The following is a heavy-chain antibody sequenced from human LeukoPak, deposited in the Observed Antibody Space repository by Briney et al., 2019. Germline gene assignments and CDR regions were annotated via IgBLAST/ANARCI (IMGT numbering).Heavy chain of an antibody. D-gene: IGHD3-10*01. J-gene: IGHJ6*03. CDR3: VKFRGIQHYNYHMDV. Sequence: PGRSLRLSCAASGLTLNDHAMHWVRQAPGKGLEWVSGIYWNSDRIDYADSVKGRFTISRDNSKNTLSLQMNSLRAEDAAVYYCVKFRGIQHYNYHMDVWGKGTTVTVSS. CDR1: GLTLNDHA. V-gene: IGHV3-9*01. CDR2: IYWNSDRI.